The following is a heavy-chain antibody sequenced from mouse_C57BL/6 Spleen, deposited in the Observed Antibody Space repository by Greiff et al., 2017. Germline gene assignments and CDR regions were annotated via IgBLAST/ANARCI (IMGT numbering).Heavy chain of an antibody. J-gene: IGHJ2*01. CDR1: GYTFTSYW. CDR2: IDPNSGGT. D-gene: IGHD1-1*01. V-gene: IGHV1-72*01. Sequence: QVQLQQPGAELVKPGASVKLSCKASGYTFTSYWMHWVKQRPGRGLEWLGRIDPNSGGTKYNAKFKSKATLTVDQPSSTAYMQLISLTSEDSAVYYCARMGGTTVTYYWGQGTTLTVSS. CDR3: ARMGGTTVTYY.